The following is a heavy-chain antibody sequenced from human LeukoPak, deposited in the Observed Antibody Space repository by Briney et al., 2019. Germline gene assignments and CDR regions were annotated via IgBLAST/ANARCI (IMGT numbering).Heavy chain of an antibody. CDR2: IYSGGTT. CDR1: VGSISGDTYY. D-gene: IGHD4-17*01. V-gene: IGHV4-39*01. CDR3: AKPTGSKGWFGT. Sequence: SETLSLTCTVSVGSISGDTYYWGWVRQPPGKGLEWIGTIYSGGTTYYNPSLKSRVIMSVDASKNQISLRLTSASATDTAIYYCAKPTGSKGWFGTWGQGALVTVSS. J-gene: IGHJ5*02.